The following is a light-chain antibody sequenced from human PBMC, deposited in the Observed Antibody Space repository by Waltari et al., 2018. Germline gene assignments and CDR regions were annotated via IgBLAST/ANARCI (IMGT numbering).Light chain of an antibody. Sequence: DIVMTQSPESLAVSLGERATITCKSSQSVLHSSNNKNYFSWYQQKPGQPPNLLIYWASTRKSGFPDRFSGSGYGTDFNLSITCLQAEDVAVYYCQQFQSHLRTFGQGTKVEIK. V-gene: IGKV4-1*01. CDR2: WAS. J-gene: IGKJ1*01. CDR3: QQFQSHLRT. CDR1: QSVLHSSNNKNY.